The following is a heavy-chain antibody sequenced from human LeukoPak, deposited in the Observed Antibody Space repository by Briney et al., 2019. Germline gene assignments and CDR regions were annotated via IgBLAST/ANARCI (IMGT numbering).Heavy chain of an antibody. CDR3: ARGRLRLGELSSHLYFDY. Sequence: SVKVSCKASGGTFSSYAISWVRQAPGQGLEWMGRIIPIFGTANYAQKLQGRVTITTDESTSTAYMELSSLRSEDTAGYYCARGRLRLGELSSHLYFDYWGQGTLVSVFS. J-gene: IGHJ4*02. CDR1: GGTFSSYA. CDR2: IIPIFGTA. D-gene: IGHD3-16*02. V-gene: IGHV1-69*05.